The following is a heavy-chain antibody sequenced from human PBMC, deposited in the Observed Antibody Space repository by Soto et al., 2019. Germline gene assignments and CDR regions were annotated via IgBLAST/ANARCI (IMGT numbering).Heavy chain of an antibody. CDR2: ISPNGQGI. CDR3: AKARGYPRDYFHY. D-gene: IGHD6-13*01. J-gene: IGHJ4*02. CDR1: GFTLNNYG. V-gene: IGHV3-23*01. Sequence: EVQLLESGGGLVQPGGSLRLSCAASGFTLNNYGMSWVRQAPGKGLEWVSAISPNGQGIYYADSVKGRFIISKDNSKNTVFLHMDSLTADDTAVYYCAKARGYPRDYFHYWGQGNLVTVSS.